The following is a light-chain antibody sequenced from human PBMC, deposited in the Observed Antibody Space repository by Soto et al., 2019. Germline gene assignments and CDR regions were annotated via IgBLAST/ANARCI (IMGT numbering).Light chain of an antibody. Sequence: DIQLTQSPSFLSASVGDRVTITCRASQGISTYLAWYHQKPGKAPKLLIYGASTLQSGVPSRFSSSGSGTDFTLTISSLQPEDFAANYCQQLNNYHLTFGGGTKVEIK. CDR2: GAS. V-gene: IGKV1-9*01. CDR3: QQLNNYHLT. CDR1: QGISTY. J-gene: IGKJ4*01.